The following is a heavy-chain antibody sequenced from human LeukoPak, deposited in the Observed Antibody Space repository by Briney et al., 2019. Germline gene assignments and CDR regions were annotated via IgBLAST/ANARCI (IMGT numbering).Heavy chain of an antibody. CDR1: GGSISSGGYY. J-gene: IGHJ4*02. CDR2: IYTSGST. V-gene: IGHV4-61*02. D-gene: IGHD3-10*01. Sequence: SQTLSLTCTVSGGSISSGGYYWSWIRQPAGKGLEWIGRIYTSGSTNYNPSLRSRVTISVDTSKNQFSLKLSSVTAADTAVYYCARVSAGVGPGRDELYYDYWGQGTLVTVSS. CDR3: ARVSAGVGPGRDELYYDY.